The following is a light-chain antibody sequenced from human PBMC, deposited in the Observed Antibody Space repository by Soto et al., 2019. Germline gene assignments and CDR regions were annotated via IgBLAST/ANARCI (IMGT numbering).Light chain of an antibody. CDR1: SSNIGAGYD. J-gene: IGLJ1*01. CDR3: QSYDSSLSGSDV. CDR2: GNS. V-gene: IGLV1-40*01. Sequence: QSVLTQPPSVSGAPGQRVTISCTGSSSNIGAGYDVHWYQQLPGTAPKLLIYGNSNRPSGVPDRFSGSKSGTSASLAITWLQAEDEADYYCQSYDSSLSGSDVFGTGTKLTVL.